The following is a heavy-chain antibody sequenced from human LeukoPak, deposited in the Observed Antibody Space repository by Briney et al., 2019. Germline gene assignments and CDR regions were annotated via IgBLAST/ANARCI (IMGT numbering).Heavy chain of an antibody. D-gene: IGHD2-2*01. CDR2: IIPIFGTA. CDR1: GGTFSSYA. CDR3: ARAYCSSTSCPPDRNYGMDV. Sequence: SVKVSCKASGGTFSSYAISWVRQAPGQGLEWMRGIIPIFGTANYAQKFQGRVTITADESTSTAYMELSSLRSEDTAVYYCARAYCSSTSCPPDRNYGMDVWGQGTTVTVS. V-gene: IGHV1-69*13. J-gene: IGHJ6*02.